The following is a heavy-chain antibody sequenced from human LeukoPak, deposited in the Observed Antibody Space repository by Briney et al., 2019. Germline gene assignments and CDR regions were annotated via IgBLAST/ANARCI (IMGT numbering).Heavy chain of an antibody. D-gene: IGHD6-13*01. J-gene: IGHJ3*02. V-gene: IGHV3-66*01. CDR3: ARDTPIPAPGTLTDAFDI. CDR2: IYSGGST. CDR1: GFTVSSNY. Sequence: GGSLRLSCAASGFTVSSNYMSWVRQAPGKGLEWVSVIYSGGSTYYADSVKGRFTISRDNAKNSLYLQMNSLRAEDTAVYYCARDTPIPAPGTLTDAFDIWGQGTMVTVSS.